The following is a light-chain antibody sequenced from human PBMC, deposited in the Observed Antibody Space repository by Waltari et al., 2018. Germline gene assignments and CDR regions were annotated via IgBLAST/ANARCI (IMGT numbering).Light chain of an antibody. V-gene: IGKV3-11*01. CDR2: ATS. Sequence: IVLTQSPGTLSLSPGESATLSCRPSQTITSLAWYQQTPGHAPRLLIYATSTRATGIPPRFTGSGSGTDFTLTISGLEPDDSAVYYCQQRSGWPLTFGGGTKVEIK. CDR3: QQRSGWPLT. J-gene: IGKJ4*01. CDR1: QTITS.